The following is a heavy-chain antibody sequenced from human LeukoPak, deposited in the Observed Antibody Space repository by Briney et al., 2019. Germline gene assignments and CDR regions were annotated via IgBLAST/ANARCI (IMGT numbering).Heavy chain of an antibody. CDR1: GFTFSSYW. CDR2: IKLDGSDK. D-gene: IGHD6-6*01. CDR3: ARAMRYSTSYSWFDP. V-gene: IGHV3-7*01. J-gene: IGHJ5*02. Sequence: PGGSLRLSCAVSGFTFSSYWMSWVRQAPGKGLEWVANIKLDGSDKYYVDSVKGRFTISRDNAKNSLYLQMNSLRAEGTAVYYCARAMRYSTSYSWFDPWGQGTLVTVSS.